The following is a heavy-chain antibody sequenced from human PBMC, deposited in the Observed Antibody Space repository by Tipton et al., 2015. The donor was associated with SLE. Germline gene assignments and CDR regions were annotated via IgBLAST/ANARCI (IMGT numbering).Heavy chain of an antibody. Sequence: TLSLTCTVSGGSISSYYWSWIRQPPGKGLEWIGYICYSGSTHYNPSLKSRVTISVDTSKNQFSLKLSSVTAADTAVYYCAGGGGDIFRVGWFDPWGQGTLVTVSS. CDR2: ICYSGST. J-gene: IGHJ5*02. CDR3: AGGGGDIFRVGWFDP. D-gene: IGHD2-21*01. CDR1: GGSISSYY. V-gene: IGHV4-59*07.